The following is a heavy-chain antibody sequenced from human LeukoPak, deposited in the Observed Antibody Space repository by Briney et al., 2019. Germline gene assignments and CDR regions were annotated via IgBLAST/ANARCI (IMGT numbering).Heavy chain of an antibody. J-gene: IGHJ4*02. CDR1: GGSFSGYY. Sequence: SETQSLTCAVYGGSFSGYYWNWIRQPPGKGLEWIGEINHSGSTNYNPSLKSRVTMSVDTSKNQFSLKLSSVTAADTAVYYCARAPTGRDFDYWGQGTLVTVSS. V-gene: IGHV4-34*01. D-gene: IGHD1-1*01. CDR3: ARAPTGRDFDY. CDR2: INHSGST.